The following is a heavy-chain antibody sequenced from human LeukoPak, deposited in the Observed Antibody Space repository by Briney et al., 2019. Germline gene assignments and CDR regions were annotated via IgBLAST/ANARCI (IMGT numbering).Heavy chain of an antibody. CDR2: INPSGGST. J-gene: IGHJ6*02. V-gene: IGHV1-46*01. Sequence: ASVKVSCKASGYIFTSYYMHWVRQAPGQGLEWMGIINPSGGSTSYAQKFQGRVTMTRDTSTSTVYMELSSLRSEDTAVYYCARDGFLEWLFPNYYYYGMDVWGQGTTVTVSS. D-gene: IGHD3-3*01. CDR3: ARDGFLEWLFPNYYYYGMDV. CDR1: GYIFTSYY.